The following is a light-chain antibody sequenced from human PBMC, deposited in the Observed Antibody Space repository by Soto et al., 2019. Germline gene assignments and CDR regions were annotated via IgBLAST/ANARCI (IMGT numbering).Light chain of an antibody. CDR2: EGS. J-gene: IGLJ1*01. V-gene: IGLV2-23*01. CDR1: SSDVGSYNL. Sequence: QSALTQPASVSGSPGQSITISCTGTSSDVGSYNLVSWYQQHPGKAPKLMIYEGSKRPSGVSNRFSGSKSGNTASLTISGLQAEDEAEYSCCSYAGSSTYVFGTGTKLTVL. CDR3: CSYAGSSTYV.